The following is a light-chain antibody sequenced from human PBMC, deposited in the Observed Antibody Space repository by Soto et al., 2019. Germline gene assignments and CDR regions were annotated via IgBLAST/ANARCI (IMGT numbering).Light chain of an antibody. CDR1: QSVSSN. Sequence: EIVMTQSPATLSVSPGERATLSCRASQSVSSNLAWYQQKPGQAPRLLIYGASTRATGIPARFSGSGSGTEFTLTISRLQSEDFAVYYCQNYTNWPRTFGQGTKVEIK. CDR2: GAS. J-gene: IGKJ1*01. CDR3: QNYTNWPRT. V-gene: IGKV3-15*01.